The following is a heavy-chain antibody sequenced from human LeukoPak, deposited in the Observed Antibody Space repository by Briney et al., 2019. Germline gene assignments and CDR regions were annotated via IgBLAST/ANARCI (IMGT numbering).Heavy chain of an antibody. D-gene: IGHD4-17*01. CDR3: ARDRGSKTYDDYYFDF. V-gene: IGHV4-59*11. Sequence: LETLSLTCTVAGGSISSHYWSWIRQTPGKHLEWLGYIYHTGITNYNPSLKSRVTISMDTSKNQFSLKLSSMTAADTAVYYCARDRGSKTYDDYYFDFWGRGTLVTVSS. J-gene: IGHJ4*02. CDR1: GGSISSHY. CDR2: IYHTGIT.